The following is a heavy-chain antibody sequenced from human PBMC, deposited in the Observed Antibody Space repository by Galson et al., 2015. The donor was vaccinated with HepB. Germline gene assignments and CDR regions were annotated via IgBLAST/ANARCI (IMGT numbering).Heavy chain of an antibody. Sequence: SLRLSCAASGFTFSSYGMHWVRQAPGKGLEWVAVIWYDGSNKYYADYVKGRFTISRDNSKTKLYLQMNSLRAEDTAVYYCARGSRGWIWFGEFLFDYWGQGTLVTVSS. CDR2: IWYDGSNK. V-gene: IGHV3-33*08. J-gene: IGHJ4*02. CDR1: GFTFSSYG. D-gene: IGHD3-10*01. CDR3: ARGSRGWIWFGEFLFDY.